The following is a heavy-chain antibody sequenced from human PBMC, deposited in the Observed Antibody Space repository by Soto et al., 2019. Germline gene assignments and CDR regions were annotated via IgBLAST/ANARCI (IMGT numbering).Heavy chain of an antibody. CDR2: IIPIFGTA. J-gene: IGHJ4*02. CDR3: ARTVIFDDFWSGYFAY. CDR1: GGTFSSYA. V-gene: IGHV1-69*13. Sequence: ASVKVSCKASGGTFSSYAISWVRQAPGQGLEWMGGIIPIFGTANYAQKFQGRVAITADESTSTAYMGLSSLRSEDTAVYYCARTVIFDDFWSGYFAYWGQGTLVTVSS. D-gene: IGHD3-3*01.